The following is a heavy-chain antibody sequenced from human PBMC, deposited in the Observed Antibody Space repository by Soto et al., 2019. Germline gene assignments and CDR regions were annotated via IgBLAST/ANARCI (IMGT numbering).Heavy chain of an antibody. D-gene: IGHD3-10*01. J-gene: IGHJ4*02. CDR2: IIPILGIA. CDR3: AVAYGSGSYPFDY. CDR1: GGTFSSYT. Sequence: AASVKVSCKASGGTFSSYTISWVRQAPGQGLEWMGRIIPILGIANYAQKFQGRVTITADKSTSTAYMELSSLRSEDTAVYYCAVAYGSGSYPFDYWGQGTLVTVSS. V-gene: IGHV1-69*02.